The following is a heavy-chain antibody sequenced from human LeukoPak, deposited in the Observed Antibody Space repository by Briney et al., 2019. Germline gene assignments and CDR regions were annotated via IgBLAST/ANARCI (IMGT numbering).Heavy chain of an antibody. D-gene: IGHD3-22*01. CDR1: GGSFSGYY. J-gene: IGHJ4*02. CDR2: INHSGST. V-gene: IGHV4-34*01. Sequence: SETLSLTCAVYGGSFSGYYWSWIRQPPGKGLEWIGEINHSGSTNYNPSLKSRVTISVDTSKNQFSLKLSSVTAADTAVYYCARHDYKVVVIDYWGQGTLVTVSS. CDR3: ARHDYKVVVIDY.